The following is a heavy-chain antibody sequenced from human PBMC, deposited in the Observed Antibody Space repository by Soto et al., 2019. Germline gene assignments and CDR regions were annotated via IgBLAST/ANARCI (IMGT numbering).Heavy chain of an antibody. CDR2: IHPDSGNT. V-gene: IGHV1-8*01. Sequence: QVQLVQSGAEVKKPGASVRVSCKASGSTFADYEINCVRQATGQGLEWMGWIHPDSGNTDFAQRFRGRINMTRNTSMSVVYMSLDKLKSEDMAVYYCERGLWPPERRFDPCGQGTLVTVSS. D-gene: IGHD2-21*01. CDR1: GSTFADYE. CDR3: ERGLWPPERRFDP. J-gene: IGHJ5*02.